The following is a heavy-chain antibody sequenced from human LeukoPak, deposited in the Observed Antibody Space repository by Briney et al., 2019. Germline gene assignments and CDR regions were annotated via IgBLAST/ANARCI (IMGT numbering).Heavy chain of an antibody. V-gene: IGHV3-23*01. J-gene: IGHJ4*02. Sequence: PGGSLSCTCAASVFTFSTYAMSWVRQAPGKGLEWVSGISGSGGSTYYADSVKSRFTISRDNSQNTLYLQMNSLRGEDTAVYYCAKIPLESHWYDFDYWGQGTLVTVSS. CDR3: AKIPLESHWYDFDY. D-gene: IGHD6-13*01. CDR1: VFTFSTYA. CDR2: ISGSGGST.